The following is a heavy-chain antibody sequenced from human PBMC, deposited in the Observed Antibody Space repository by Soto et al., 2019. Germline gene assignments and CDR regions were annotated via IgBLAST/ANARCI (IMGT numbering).Heavy chain of an antibody. V-gene: IGHV3-11*01. CDR2: ISSSGDTI. CDR3: ARDRYCSCASCQGSVFEFDV. J-gene: IGHJ3*01. CDR1: GFTFSDYY. Sequence: QVQLVESGGGLVKPGGSLRLSCAASGFTFSDYYMSWIRQAPGKGLEWVSYISSSGDTIFYAGSVKGRFTISRDNAKNSLYMQLNSLRGEDTAMYYFARDRYCSCASCQGSVFEFDVWGQGTMVTVSS. D-gene: IGHD2-2*01.